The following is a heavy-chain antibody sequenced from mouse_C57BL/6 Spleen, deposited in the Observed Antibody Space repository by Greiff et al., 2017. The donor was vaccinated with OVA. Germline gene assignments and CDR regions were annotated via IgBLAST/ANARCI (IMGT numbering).Heavy chain of an antibody. CDR3: AITQATRDYYAMDY. CDR2: IDPNSGGT. CDR1: GYTFTSYW. J-gene: IGHJ4*01. D-gene: IGHD3-2*02. V-gene: IGHV1-72*01. Sequence: QVQLQQPGAELVKPGASVKLSCKASGYTFTSYWMHWVKQRPGRGLEWIGRIDPNSGGTKYNEKFKSKATLTVDKPSSTAYMQLSSLTSEDSAVYYCAITQATRDYYAMDYWGQGTSVTVSS.